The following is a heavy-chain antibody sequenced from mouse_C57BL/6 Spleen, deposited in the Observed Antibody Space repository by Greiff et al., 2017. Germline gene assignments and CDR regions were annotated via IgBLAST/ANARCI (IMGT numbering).Heavy chain of an antibody. Sequence: QVQLQQSGAELVKPGASVKISCKASGYAFSSYWMNWVKQRPGKGLEWIGQIYPGDGDTNYNGKFKGKATLTADKSSSTAYMQLSSLTSEYSAVYICARSGGYGNYPWYFDVWGTGTTVTVSS. D-gene: IGHD2-1*01. CDR1: GYAFSSYW. CDR2: IYPGDGDT. V-gene: IGHV1-80*01. CDR3: ARSGGYGNYPWYFDV. J-gene: IGHJ1*03.